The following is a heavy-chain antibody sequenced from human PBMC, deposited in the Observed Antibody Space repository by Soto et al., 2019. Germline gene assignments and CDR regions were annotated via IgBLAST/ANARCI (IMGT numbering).Heavy chain of an antibody. CDR2: ISGSGGST. D-gene: IGHD6-19*01. CDR3: AKGRIAVARAFDI. V-gene: IGHV3-23*01. CDR1: VVTSSRYA. Sequence: LXLSGAGSVVTSSRYAMSWVRQAPGKGLEWVSAISGSGGSTYYADSVKGRFTISRDNSKNTLYLQMNSLRAEDTAVYYCAKGRIAVARAFDIWGQGTTVTVSS. J-gene: IGHJ3*02.